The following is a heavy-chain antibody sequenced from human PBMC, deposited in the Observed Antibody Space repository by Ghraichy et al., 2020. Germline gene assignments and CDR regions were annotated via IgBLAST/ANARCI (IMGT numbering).Heavy chain of an antibody. CDR3: ARQVNGRLDP. J-gene: IGHJ5*02. V-gene: IGHV6-1*01. CDR2: TYSRSKCLY. CDR1: GDSVSTDSAT. Sequence: SETLSLTCAISGDSVSTDSATWNWIRQSPSKGLEWLGRTYSRSKCLYYYAESVKSRKTFNPDTSKNQFSLQLDSVTPEDTAVYFCARQVNGRLDPWGQGTLVTVSS. D-gene: IGHD2-8*01.